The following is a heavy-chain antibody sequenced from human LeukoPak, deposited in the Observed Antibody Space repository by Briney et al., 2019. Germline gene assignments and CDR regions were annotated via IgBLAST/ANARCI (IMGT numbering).Heavy chain of an antibody. J-gene: IGHJ3*02. V-gene: IGHV5-10-1*01. CDR2: IVPSDSYT. Sequence: GKPLQISCKASGYSFTSHWISWVRQMPGKDLEWMGTIVPSDSYTNYSPSFQGHVIISADRSINTVFLQWSSLKASDTAMYYCARDYYDSSGSDAFDIWGQGTMVTV. D-gene: IGHD3-22*01. CDR3: ARDYYDSSGSDAFDI. CDR1: GYSFTSHW.